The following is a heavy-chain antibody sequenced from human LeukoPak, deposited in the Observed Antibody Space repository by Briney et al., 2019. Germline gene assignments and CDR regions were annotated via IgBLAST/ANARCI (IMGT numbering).Heavy chain of an antibody. D-gene: IGHD3-16*01. CDR1: GFTFSSYE. Sequence: GGSLRLSCAASGFTFSSYEMNWVRRAPGKGLEWVSYISSSGSTIYYADSVKGRFTISRDNAKNSLYLQMNSLRAEDTAVYYCARLGYDYVWGFNYYMDVWGKGTTVTVSS. J-gene: IGHJ6*03. V-gene: IGHV3-48*03. CDR2: ISSSGSTI. CDR3: ARLGYDYVWGFNYYMDV.